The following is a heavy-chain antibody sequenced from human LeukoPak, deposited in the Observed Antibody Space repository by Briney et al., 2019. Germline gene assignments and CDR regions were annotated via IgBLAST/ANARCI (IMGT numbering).Heavy chain of an antibody. V-gene: IGHV4-61*02. CDR2: IYTSGST. Sequence: SQTLSLTCTVAGGSISSGSYYWSWIRQPAGKGLEWIGRIYTSGSTNYNPSLKSRVTISVDTSKNQFSLELNSVTAADTAVYYCAAAFDYWGQGILVIVSS. CDR3: AAAFDY. CDR1: GGSISSGSYY. J-gene: IGHJ4*02. D-gene: IGHD6-25*01.